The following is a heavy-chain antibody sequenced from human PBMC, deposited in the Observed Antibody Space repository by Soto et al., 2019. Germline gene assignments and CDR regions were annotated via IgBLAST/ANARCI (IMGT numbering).Heavy chain of an antibody. J-gene: IGHJ6*02. CDR1: GFTFSRYG. CDR2: IWYDGSNK. D-gene: IGHD3-10*01. V-gene: IGHV3-33*01. Sequence: QVQLVESGGGVVQPGRSLRLSCAASGFTFSRYGMHWVRQAPGKGLEWVAVIWYDGSNKYYADSVKGRFTISRDNSKNTLFLQMNSLRAEDTAVIYCARANYGSGSNYYYGMDVWGQGTTVTVSS. CDR3: ARANYGSGSNYYYGMDV.